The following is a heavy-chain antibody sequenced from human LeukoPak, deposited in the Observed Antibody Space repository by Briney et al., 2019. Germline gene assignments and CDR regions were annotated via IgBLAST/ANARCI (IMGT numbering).Heavy chain of an antibody. Sequence: SETLSLTCTVSGGSISSSSYYWGWIRQPPGKGLEWIGSIYYSGSTYYNPSLKSRVTISVDTSKNQFSLKLSSVTAADTAVYYCARDDSSGHTDDYFDYWGQGTLVTVSS. V-gene: IGHV4-39*07. D-gene: IGHD3-22*01. J-gene: IGHJ4*02. CDR3: ARDDSSGHTDDYFDY. CDR1: GGSISSSSYY. CDR2: IYYSGST.